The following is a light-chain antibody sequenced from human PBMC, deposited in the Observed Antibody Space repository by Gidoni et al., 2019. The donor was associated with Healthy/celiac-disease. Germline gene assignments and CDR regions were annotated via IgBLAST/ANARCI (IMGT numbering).Light chain of an antibody. CDR1: SLRSYY. J-gene: IGLJ2*01. Sequence: SELTQDPAVSVAMGKTVRITCQGHSLRSYYASWYQQKPVQAPVLFIYGKNNRPSGIPYRFSGSSSGNTASLTIPWAQAEDDADYYCNPRDSIGNPVVFGGGTKLTVL. CDR3: NPRDSIGNPVV. CDR2: GKN. V-gene: IGLV3-19*01.